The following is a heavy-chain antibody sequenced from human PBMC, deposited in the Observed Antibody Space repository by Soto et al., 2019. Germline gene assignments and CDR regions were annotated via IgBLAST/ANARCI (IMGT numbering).Heavy chain of an antibody. Sequence: GESLKISCAASGFTFSDYYMSWIRQAPGKGLEWVSYISSSGSTIYYADSVKGRFPISRDNAKNSLYLQMNSLRGEGTAVYYCAIGVYDSSGYDDWGQGTLVTVSS. D-gene: IGHD3-22*01. CDR1: GFTFSDYY. CDR3: AIGVYDSSGYDD. J-gene: IGHJ4*02. CDR2: ISSSGSTI. V-gene: IGHV3-11*01.